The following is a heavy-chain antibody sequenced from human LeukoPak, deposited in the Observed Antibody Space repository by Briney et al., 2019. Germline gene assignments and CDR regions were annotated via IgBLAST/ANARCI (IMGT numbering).Heavy chain of an antibody. CDR3: ARDPRRGYSGYDRGWFDP. CDR1: GYTFTGYY. Sequence: ASVKVSCKASGYTFTGYYMHWVRQAPGQGLEWMGWINPNSGGTNYAQKFQGRVTMTRDTSISTAYMEPSRLRSDDTAVYYCARDPRRGYSGYDRGWFDPWGQGTLVTVSS. V-gene: IGHV1-2*02. J-gene: IGHJ5*02. D-gene: IGHD5-12*01. CDR2: INPNSGGT.